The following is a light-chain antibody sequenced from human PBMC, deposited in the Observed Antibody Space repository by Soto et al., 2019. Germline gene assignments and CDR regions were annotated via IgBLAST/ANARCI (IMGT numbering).Light chain of an antibody. CDR1: SSDVGGYNY. CDR2: EVS. J-gene: IGLJ3*02. Sequence: QSALTQPASVSGSPGQSITISCTETSSDVGGYNYVSWYQQHPGKAPKLMIYEVSKRPSGVPDRFSGSKSGKTASLTVSGLQAEDEADYYCNSYAGSNNWVFGGGTKVTVL. CDR3: NSYAGSNNWV. V-gene: IGLV2-8*01.